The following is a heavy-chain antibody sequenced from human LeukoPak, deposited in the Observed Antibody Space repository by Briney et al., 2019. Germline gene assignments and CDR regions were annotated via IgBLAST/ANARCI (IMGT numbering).Heavy chain of an antibody. Sequence: GGSLRLSCAASGFTFSSYSMNWVRQAPGKGLEWVSSISSSSSYIYYADSVKGRFTISRDNSKNTLYLQMNSLRAEDTAVYYCARGPSGYHNTGGQGTLVTVSS. V-gene: IGHV3-21*01. CDR3: ARGPSGYHNT. CDR2: ISSSSSYI. J-gene: IGHJ4*02. D-gene: IGHD5-12*01. CDR1: GFTFSSYS.